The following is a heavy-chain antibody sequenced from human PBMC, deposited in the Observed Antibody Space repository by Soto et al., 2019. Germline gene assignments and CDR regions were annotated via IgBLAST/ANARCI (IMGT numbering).Heavy chain of an antibody. V-gene: IGHV4-34*01. CDR2: INHSGST. J-gene: IGHJ5*02. CDR1: GGSFSGYY. Sequence: SETLSLTCAVYGGSFSGYYWSWIRQPPGKGLEWIGEINHSGSTNYNPSLKSRVTISVDTSKNQFSLKLSSVTAADTAVYYCARGISSLLNRRSPNWFVLSGQGTLVT. CDR3: ARGISSLLNRRSPNWFVL.